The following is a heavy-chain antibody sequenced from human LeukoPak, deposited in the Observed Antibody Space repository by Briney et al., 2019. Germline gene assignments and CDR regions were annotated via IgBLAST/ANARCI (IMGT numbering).Heavy chain of an antibody. CDR1: GFTFDDYT. CDR2: ISWNSGSI. V-gene: IGHV3-9*01. Sequence: PGGSLCLSCAASGFTFDDYTMHWVRHGPGQGLEWVSGISWNSGSIGYADSVKGRFTISRDNAKNSLYLQMNSLRAEDTALYYCAKDISLDDILTGYIFKRISGFDYWGQGTLVTVSS. D-gene: IGHD3-9*01. J-gene: IGHJ4*02. CDR3: AKDISLDDILTGYIFKRISGFDY.